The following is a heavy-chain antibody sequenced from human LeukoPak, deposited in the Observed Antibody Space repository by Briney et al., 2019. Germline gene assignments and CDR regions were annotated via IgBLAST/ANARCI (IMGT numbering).Heavy chain of an antibody. CDR1: GGSVTNSY. CDR2: MYSSGSS. D-gene: IGHD1-26*01. V-gene: IGHV4-4*07. Sequence: SETLSITCTVAGGSVTNSYWTWIRQSAPKGLHLIGRMYSSGSSNYNPSLKSRTTMSVDTSKNEFSLNMTSVTAADTPVYYCARGGSYFYDYYMDVWGQGATVSVSS. J-gene: IGHJ6*03. CDR3: ARGGSYFYDYYMDV.